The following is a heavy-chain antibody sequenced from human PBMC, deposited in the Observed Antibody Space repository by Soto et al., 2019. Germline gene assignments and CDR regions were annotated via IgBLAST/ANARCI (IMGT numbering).Heavy chain of an antibody. Sequence: LRLSCAASGFTFSSYSMNWVRQAPGKGLEWVSSISSSSSYIYYADSVKGRFTISRDNAKNSLYLQMNSLRAEDTAVYYCARARERDQQLGIPFDYWGQGTLVTVSS. CDR3: ARARERDQQLGIPFDY. CDR1: GFTFSSYS. D-gene: IGHD6-13*01. J-gene: IGHJ4*02. CDR2: ISSSSSYI. V-gene: IGHV3-21*01.